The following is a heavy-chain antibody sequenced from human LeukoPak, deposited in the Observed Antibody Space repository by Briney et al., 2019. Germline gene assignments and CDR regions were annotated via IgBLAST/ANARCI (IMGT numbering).Heavy chain of an antibody. CDR3: ARDLRYYDFWNGYYSDAFGI. Sequence: KPSETLSLTCTVSGGSISSSSYYWGWIRQPPGKGLEWIGSIYYSGSTYYNPSLKSRVTISVDTSKNQFSLKLSSVTAADTAVYYCARDLRYYDFWNGYYSDAFGIWGQGTMVTVSS. D-gene: IGHD3-3*01. J-gene: IGHJ3*02. CDR2: IYYSGST. V-gene: IGHV4-39*01. CDR1: GGSISSSSYY.